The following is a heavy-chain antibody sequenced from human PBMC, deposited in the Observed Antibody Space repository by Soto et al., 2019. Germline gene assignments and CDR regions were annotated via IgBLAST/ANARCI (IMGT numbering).Heavy chain of an antibody. D-gene: IGHD3-16*01. J-gene: IGHJ6*03. V-gene: IGHV1-24*01. Sequence: ASVKVSCKVSGYTLTELSMHWVRQAPGKGLEWMGGFDPEDGETIYAQKFQGRVTMTEGTSTDTAYMELSSLGSEDTAVYYCATGVMVYYYMDFWGKGTTVTVSS. CDR1: GYTLTELS. CDR2: FDPEDGET. CDR3: ATGVMVYYYMDF.